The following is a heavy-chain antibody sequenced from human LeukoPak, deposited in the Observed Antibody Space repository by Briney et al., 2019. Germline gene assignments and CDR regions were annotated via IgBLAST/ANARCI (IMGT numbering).Heavy chain of an antibody. CDR3: ARDRLWYSSSWDAFDI. J-gene: IGHJ3*02. V-gene: IGHV3-33*01. CDR1: GFTITYHG. Sequence: PGRSLRLSCAASGFTITYHGMQWVRQAPGKGLEWVALIWYDGSKKFYADSVKGRFTISRDNSKNTLDLQMNSLTAEDTAVYYCARDRLWYSSSWDAFDIWGQGTMVTVSS. CDR2: IWYDGSKK. D-gene: IGHD6-13*01.